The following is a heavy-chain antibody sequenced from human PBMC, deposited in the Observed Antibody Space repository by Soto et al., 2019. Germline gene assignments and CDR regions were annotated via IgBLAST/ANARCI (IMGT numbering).Heavy chain of an antibody. J-gene: IGHJ4*02. CDR3: ARTPTPYYDGRGYWGYFDY. D-gene: IGHD3-22*01. Sequence: GASVKVSCKASGYTFTSYDISWVRQAPGQGLEWMGWINTYNGNTNYAQKLQGRVTMTTDTSTSTAYMELRSLRSDDTAVYYCARTPTPYYDGRGYWGYFDYWGQGTLVTVS. V-gene: IGHV1-18*01. CDR2: INTYNGNT. CDR1: GYTFTSYD.